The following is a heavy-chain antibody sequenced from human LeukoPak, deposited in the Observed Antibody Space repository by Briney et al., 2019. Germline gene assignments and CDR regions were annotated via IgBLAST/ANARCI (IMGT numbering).Heavy chain of an antibody. Sequence: SETLSLTCTVSGDSLIPGGHYWTWIRQPPGKGLERIGYIFYNGRTYFNPSLQSRLAMSIDTSKNQFSLRLTSVTAADTAVYYCATTLSNWFYVDNWGKGTLATVSS. D-gene: IGHD4-11*01. V-gene: IGHV4-31*03. J-gene: IGHJ4*02. CDR1: GDSLIPGGHY. CDR3: ATTLSNWFYVDN. CDR2: IFYNGRT.